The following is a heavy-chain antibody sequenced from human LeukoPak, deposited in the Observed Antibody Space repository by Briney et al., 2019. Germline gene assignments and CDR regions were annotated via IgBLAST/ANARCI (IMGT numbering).Heavy chain of an antibody. D-gene: IGHD6-19*01. J-gene: IGHJ4*02. CDR2: INWNGGST. CDR1: GFTFDDYG. V-gene: IGHV3-20*04. Sequence: GGSLRLSCAVSGFTFDDYGMSWVRQAPGKGLEWVSGINWNGGSTGYVDSVKGRFTISRDNAKNSLHLQMNSLRAEDTALYYCARDISSGWYFDYWGQGTQVTVSS. CDR3: ARDISSGWYFDY.